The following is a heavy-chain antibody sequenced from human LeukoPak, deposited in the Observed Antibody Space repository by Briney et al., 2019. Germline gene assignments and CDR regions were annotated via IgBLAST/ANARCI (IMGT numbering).Heavy chain of an antibody. CDR1: GFTFSNAW. J-gene: IGHJ4*02. CDR3: TRYGDY. Sequence: GGSLRLSCTASGFTFSNAWMSWVRQAPGKGLEWVGRIKSKPAGGSTDYAAPVKGRFTISRDDSENILYLQMNSLKTDDTAVYYCTRYGDYWGQGVLVTVSS. D-gene: IGHD1-1*01. CDR2: IKSKPAGGST. V-gene: IGHV3-15*01.